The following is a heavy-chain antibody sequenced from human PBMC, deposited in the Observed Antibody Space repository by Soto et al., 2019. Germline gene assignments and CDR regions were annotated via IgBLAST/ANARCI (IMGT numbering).Heavy chain of an antibody. V-gene: IGHV1-69*13. CDR3: AKSDTAMEEFDY. D-gene: IGHD5-18*01. Sequence: SVKVSCKASGGTFRSYAISWVRQAPGQGLGWMGGIIPIFGTANYAQKFQGRVTITADESTSTAYMELSSLRSEDTAVYYCAKSDTAMEEFDYWGQGTLVTVSS. J-gene: IGHJ4*02. CDR2: IIPIFGTA. CDR1: GGTFRSYA.